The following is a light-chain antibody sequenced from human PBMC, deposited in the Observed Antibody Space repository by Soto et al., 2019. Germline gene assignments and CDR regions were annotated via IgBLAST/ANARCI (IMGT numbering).Light chain of an antibody. CDR2: GAS. CDR3: QQYGNSPT. J-gene: IGKJ1*01. CDR1: QSVVNNY. V-gene: IGKV3-20*01. Sequence: EIVLTQSPGTLSVSPGEGVTLSCRASQSVVNNYLAWYQQKPGQALRLLIYGASSSATGIPDRISGSGSGTVFTLTISILEPEVFAVYYCQQYGNSPTFGQGTKLEIK.